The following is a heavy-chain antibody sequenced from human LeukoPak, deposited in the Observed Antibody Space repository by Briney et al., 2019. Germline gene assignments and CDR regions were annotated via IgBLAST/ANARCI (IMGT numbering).Heavy chain of an antibody. CDR3: ARDGLVQRWLLTG. J-gene: IGHJ4*02. CDR1: GFTFSSYS. CDR2: ISSSSSYI. Sequence: GGSLRLSCAASGFTFSSYSINSVRQAPGRGLEWVSSISSSSSYIYYADSVKGRFTISRDNAKNSLYLQMNSLRAEDTAEYYCARDGLVQRWLLTGWGQGTLVTVP. V-gene: IGHV3-21*01. D-gene: IGHD6-19*01.